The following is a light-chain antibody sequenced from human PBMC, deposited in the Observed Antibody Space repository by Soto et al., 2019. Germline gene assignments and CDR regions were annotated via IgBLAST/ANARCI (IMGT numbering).Light chain of an antibody. J-gene: IGKJ1*01. CDR1: QSVSSIY. CDR3: QQYGSSSWT. Sequence: EIVLTQSPGTLSLSPGERPTLSCSASQSVSSIYLAWYQHKPGQAPRLLIYAASSRATGIPDRFSGSGSGTDFTLTISRLETADFAVYYCQQYGSSSWTFGQGTKVDIK. V-gene: IGKV3-20*01. CDR2: AAS.